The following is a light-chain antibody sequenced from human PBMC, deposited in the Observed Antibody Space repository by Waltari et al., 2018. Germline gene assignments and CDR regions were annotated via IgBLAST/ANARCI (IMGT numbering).Light chain of an antibody. V-gene: IGKV3-11*01. Sequence: EIVLTQSPATLSLSPGERATLSCRASQSVSSYLAWYQQKPGQAPRLLSYDASNSATGIPARFSGSGSGTDFTLTISSLEPEDFAVYYCQQRSNWPPSITFGQGTRLEIK. CDR3: QQRSNWPPSIT. CDR2: DAS. J-gene: IGKJ5*01. CDR1: QSVSSY.